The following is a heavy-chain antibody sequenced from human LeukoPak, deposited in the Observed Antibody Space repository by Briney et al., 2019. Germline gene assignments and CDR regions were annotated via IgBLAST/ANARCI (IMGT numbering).Heavy chain of an antibody. D-gene: IGHD6-19*01. CDR1: GFTFSSYA. CDR3: ARVLAVAGNVYYYYYGMDV. CDR2: ISYDGSNK. V-gene: IGHV3-30*04. Sequence: GGSLRLSCAASGFTFSSYAMHWVRQAPGKGLEWVAVISYDGSNKYYADSVKGRFTISRDNAKNSLYLQMNSLRAEDTAVYYCARVLAVAGNVYYYYYGMDVWGQGTTVTVSS. J-gene: IGHJ6*02.